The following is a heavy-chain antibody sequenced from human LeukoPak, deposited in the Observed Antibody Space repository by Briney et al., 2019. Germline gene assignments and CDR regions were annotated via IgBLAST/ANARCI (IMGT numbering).Heavy chain of an antibody. Sequence: GGSLRLSCAASGFSITSNYMNWVRQAPGRGLQWVSAMHSGGSVNYADSVKGRFTISRDYSTNTPFLQINSLRADDTAFYYCARGRGYTSSAYDYWGQGTLVTVSS. CDR2: MHSGGSV. J-gene: IGHJ4*02. CDR3: ARGRGYTSSAYDY. D-gene: IGHD6-19*01. CDR1: GFSITSNY. V-gene: IGHV3-53*01.